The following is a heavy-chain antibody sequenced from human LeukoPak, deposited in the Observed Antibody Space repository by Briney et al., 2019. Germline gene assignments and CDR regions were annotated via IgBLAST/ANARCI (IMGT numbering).Heavy chain of an antibody. CDR3: ARYPRPGIAAADYFDY. D-gene: IGHD6-13*01. CDR2: IIPILGIA. CDR1: GGTFSSYA. Sequence: SVKVSCKASGGTFSSYAISWVRQAPGQGLEWMGRIIPILGIANYAQKFQGRVTITADKSTSTAYMELSSLRSEDTAVYYCARYPRPGIAAADYFDYWGQGTLVTVTS. J-gene: IGHJ4*02. V-gene: IGHV1-69*04.